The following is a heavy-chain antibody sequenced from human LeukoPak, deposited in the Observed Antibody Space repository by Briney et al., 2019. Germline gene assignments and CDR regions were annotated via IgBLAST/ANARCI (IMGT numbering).Heavy chain of an antibody. CDR2: IQPDGSEG. CDR1: GFTFSSTW. Sequence: GGSLRLSCAASGFTFSSTWMSWVRQAPGKGLEWVGNIQPDGSEGYPVDSVKGRFTISRDNARNSLFLQMNSLRVEDTAVYYCAKDLHYGSADYWGQGTLVTVSS. J-gene: IGHJ4*02. CDR3: AKDLHYGSADY. D-gene: IGHD3-10*01. V-gene: IGHV3-7*01.